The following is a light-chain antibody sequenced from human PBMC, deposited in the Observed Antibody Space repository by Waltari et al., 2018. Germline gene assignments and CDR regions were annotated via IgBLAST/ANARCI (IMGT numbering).Light chain of an antibody. CDR3: QSYDTTLSGSV. J-gene: IGLJ2*01. V-gene: IGLV1-40*01. CDR2: ANT. Sequence: QSVLTQPPSVSGAPGQRVTISCTGSTSNIGAGYDVHWYQQLPGTAPKLLIYANTSRPSGVPDRFAASKSGTSASLAVTGLQADDEADYYGQSYDTTLSGSVFGGGTKLTVL. CDR1: TSNIGAGYD.